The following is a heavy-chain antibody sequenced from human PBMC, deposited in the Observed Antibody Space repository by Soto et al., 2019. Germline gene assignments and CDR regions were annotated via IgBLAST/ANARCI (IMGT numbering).Heavy chain of an antibody. CDR2: IYFSGTT. V-gene: IGHV4-31*03. Sequence: QVKLQESGPGLVKPSQTLSLTCTVSGGSISSGDYYWSWIRQHPGKGLEWIGTIYFSGTTYYNPSLKSRVTISVDTSKNQFSLNLSSVTAADTAVYYCARRDRSGFSYWLDTWGQGNLVTVSS. CDR3: ARRDRSGFSYWLDT. J-gene: IGHJ5*02. CDR1: GGSISSGDYY. D-gene: IGHD3-22*01.